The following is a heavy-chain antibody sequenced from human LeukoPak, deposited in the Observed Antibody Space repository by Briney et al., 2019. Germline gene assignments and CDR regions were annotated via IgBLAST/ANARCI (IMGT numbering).Heavy chain of an antibody. J-gene: IGHJ4*02. V-gene: IGHV4-59*01. CDR1: GGSISSYY. CDR3: ARGRYQLDY. D-gene: IGHD2-2*01. CDR2: IYYSGST. Sequence: SETLSLTCSVSGGSISSYYWSWIRQPPGKGLEWIGYIYYSGSTNYNPSLKSRVTISLDTSKNQFSLKLRSVTTADTAVYYCARGRYQLDYWGQGTLVTVSS.